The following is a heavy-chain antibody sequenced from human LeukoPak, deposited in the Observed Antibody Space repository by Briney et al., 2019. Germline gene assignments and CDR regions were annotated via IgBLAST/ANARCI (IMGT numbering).Heavy chain of an antibody. D-gene: IGHD2-15*01. J-gene: IGHJ4*02. CDR3: ARVGNGRSWDY. CDR2: ISLGNSTM. Sequence: GGSLRLSCAASGFTFSSFTMNWARQVPGKGLEWISYISLGNSTMFYADSVKGRFTISRDNAKNSLYLQMSSLRDDDAAVYYCARVGNGRSWDYWGQGTLVSVSS. CDR1: GFTFSSFT. V-gene: IGHV3-48*02.